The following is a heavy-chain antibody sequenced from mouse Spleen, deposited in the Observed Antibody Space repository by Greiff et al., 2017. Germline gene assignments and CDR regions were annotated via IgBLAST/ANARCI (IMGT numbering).Heavy chain of an antibody. CDR3: ARGIYYYDGSSYWYFDV. D-gene: IGHD1-1*01. Sequence: VQLQQSGAELVKPGASVKMSRKASGYTFTTYPIEWMKQNHGKSLEWIGNFHPYNDDTKYNEKFKGKATLTVEKSSSTVYLELSRLTSDDSAVYYCARGIYYYDGSSYWYFDVWGAGTTVTVSS. CDR1: GYTFTTYP. V-gene: IGHV1-47*01. CDR2: FHPYNDDT. J-gene: IGHJ1*01.